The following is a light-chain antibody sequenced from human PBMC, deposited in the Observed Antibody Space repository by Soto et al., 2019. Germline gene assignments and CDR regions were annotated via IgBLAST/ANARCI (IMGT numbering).Light chain of an antibody. J-gene: IGKJ2*01. Sequence: EIVLTQSPSTLSLSPGERATLSCRASQSVSSSYLAWYQQKPGQAPRLLIYGASSRATGIPDRFSGSGSGTDFTLTISRLEPEDFAVYYCQQYRTFGQGTKLEIK. CDR2: GAS. CDR3: QQYRT. CDR1: QSVSSSY. V-gene: IGKV3-20*01.